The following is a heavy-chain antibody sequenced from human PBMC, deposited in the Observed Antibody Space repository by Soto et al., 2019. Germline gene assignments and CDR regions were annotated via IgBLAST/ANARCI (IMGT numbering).Heavy chain of an antibody. V-gene: IGHV3-21*01. J-gene: IGHJ2*01. CDR1: GFTFSTYT. Sequence: EVQMVESGGGLVKPGGSLRLSCAASGFTFSTYTMNWVRQAPGKGLEWVSSISSSSDYIYYANSVNGRFTISRDNAKNSLFLQMNSLRAEDTAVYYCARDLNRIITRPYWYFDLWGRGTLVTVSS. CDR3: ARDLNRIITRPYWYFDL. CDR2: ISSSSDYI. D-gene: IGHD6-6*01.